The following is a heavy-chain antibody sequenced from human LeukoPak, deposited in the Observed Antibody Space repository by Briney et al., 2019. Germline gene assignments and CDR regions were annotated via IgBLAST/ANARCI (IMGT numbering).Heavy chain of an antibody. J-gene: IGHJ4*02. V-gene: IGHV3-23*01. Sequence: GESLRLSCAASGFTFSSYAMSWVRQAPGKGLEWVSAISGSGGSTYYADSVKGRFTISRDNSKNTLYLQMNSLRAEDAAVYYCATGGYNWNYNDYWGQGTLVTVSS. D-gene: IGHD1-20*01. CDR2: ISGSGGST. CDR3: ATGGYNWNYNDY. CDR1: GFTFSSYA.